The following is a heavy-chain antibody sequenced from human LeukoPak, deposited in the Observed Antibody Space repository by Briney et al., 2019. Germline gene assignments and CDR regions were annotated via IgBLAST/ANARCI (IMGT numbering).Heavy chain of an antibody. D-gene: IGHD5-24*01. CDR3: AKGPRERRWLQKTYNWFDP. V-gene: IGHV3-23*01. CDR1: GFTFGSYA. Sequence: GGSLRLSCAASGFTFGSYAMSWVRQAPGKGLEWVSYISGSGGSTYYADSVKGRFTISRDNSKNTLYLQMNSLRAEDTAVYYCAKGPRERRWLQKTYNWFDPWGQGTLVTVSS. J-gene: IGHJ5*02. CDR2: ISGSGGST.